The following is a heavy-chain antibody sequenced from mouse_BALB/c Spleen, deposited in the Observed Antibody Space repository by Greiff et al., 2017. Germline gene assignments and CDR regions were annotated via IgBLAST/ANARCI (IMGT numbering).Heavy chain of an antibody. V-gene: IGHV5-9-4*01. Sequence: DVMLVESGGGLVQPGGSRKLSCAASGFTFSSFGMHWVRQAPEKGLEWVAEISSGGSYTYYPDTVTGRFTISRDNAKNTLYLEMSSLRSEDTAMYYCARRDYKNALDYWGQGTSVTVSS. J-gene: IGHJ4*01. CDR2: ISSGGSYT. CDR3: ARRDYKNALDY. D-gene: IGHD2-12*01. CDR1: GFTFSSFG.